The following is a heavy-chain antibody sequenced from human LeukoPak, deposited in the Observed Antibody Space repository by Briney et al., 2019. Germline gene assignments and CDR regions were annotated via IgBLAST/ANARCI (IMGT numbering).Heavy chain of an antibody. V-gene: IGHV3-74*01. CDR3: VREGYYESGSSPTFYFDF. J-gene: IGHJ4*02. D-gene: IGHD3-10*01. Sequence: GGSLRLSCAASGFTFSSYWMHWVRQAPGKGLVWVSRINSDGSSTSYADSVKGRLTISRDNSAKTVYLQMNSLRPDDAAVYYCVREGYYESGSSPTFYFDFWGQGTVVAVS. CDR2: INSDGSST. CDR1: GFTFSSYW.